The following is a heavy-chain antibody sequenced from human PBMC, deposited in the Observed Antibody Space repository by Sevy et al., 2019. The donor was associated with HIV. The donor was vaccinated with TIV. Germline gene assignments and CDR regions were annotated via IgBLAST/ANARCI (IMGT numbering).Heavy chain of an antibody. D-gene: IGHD6-19*01. CDR2: IFSDGITT. CDR1: GFTFSNSG. V-gene: IGHV3-33*01. Sequence: GGYLRLSCAASGFTFSNSGMHWVRQSPGKGLEWVACIFSDGITTYYGDSVKGRFTVFRDNSKSTLYLQINSLRVEDTALYYCARESPSDWYLDSWGQGILVTVSS. J-gene: IGHJ4*02. CDR3: ARESPSDWYLDS.